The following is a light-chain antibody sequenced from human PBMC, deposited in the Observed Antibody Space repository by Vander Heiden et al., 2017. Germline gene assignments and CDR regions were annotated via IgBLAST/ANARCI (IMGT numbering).Light chain of an antibody. Sequence: QPVLTQPPSASGPPGQSVPISCSGSTSSIGGNTVNWYQQLPGTAPKLLIYSNNQRPSGVPDRFSGSKSGTSASLAISGLQSEDEADYYCASWDDSLNGWVFGGGTKLTVL. J-gene: IGLJ3*02. V-gene: IGLV1-44*01. CDR3: ASWDDSLNGWV. CDR1: TSSIGGNT. CDR2: SNN.